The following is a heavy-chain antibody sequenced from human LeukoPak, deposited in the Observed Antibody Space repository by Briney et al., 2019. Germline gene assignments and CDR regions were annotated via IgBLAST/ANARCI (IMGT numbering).Heavy chain of an antibody. CDR1: GGSFSGYY. CDR2: INHSGST. Sequence: PSETLSLTCAVYGGSFSGYYWGWIRQPPGKGLEWIGEINHSGSTNYNPSLKSRVTISVDTSKNQFSLKLSSVTAADTAVYYCARALRGHYYYYMDVWGKGTTVTVSS. CDR3: ARALRGHYYYYMDV. D-gene: IGHD5-12*01. J-gene: IGHJ6*03. V-gene: IGHV4-34*01.